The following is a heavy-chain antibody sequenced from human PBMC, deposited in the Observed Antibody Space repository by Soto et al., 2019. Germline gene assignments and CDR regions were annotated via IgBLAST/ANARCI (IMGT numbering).Heavy chain of an antibody. Sequence: QVQLVQSGAEVKKPGSSVKVSCKASGGTFSSYAISWVRQAPGQGLEWMGGIIPIFGTANYAQKFQGRVTIPADESTSTAYMKLSRLRSEDTAVYYCARTPGSSWYPPEYYYYGMDVWGQGTTVTVSS. J-gene: IGHJ6*02. CDR3: ARTPGSSWYPPEYYYYGMDV. V-gene: IGHV1-69*12. D-gene: IGHD6-13*01. CDR1: GGTFSSYA. CDR2: IIPIFGTA.